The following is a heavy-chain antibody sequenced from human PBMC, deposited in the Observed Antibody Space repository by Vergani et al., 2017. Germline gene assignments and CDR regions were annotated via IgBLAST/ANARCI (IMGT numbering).Heavy chain of an antibody. V-gene: IGHV1-69*12. CDR3: AREGVGYCSGGSCNWFDP. D-gene: IGHD2-15*01. CDR2: IIPIFGTA. CDR1: GGTFSSYA. Sequence: QFQLVQPGAEVKKPGSSVKVSSKASGGTFSSYAISWVRQAPGQGLEWMGGIIPIFGTANYAQKFQGRVTITADESTSTAYMELSSLRSEDTAVYYCAREGVGYCSGGSCNWFDPWGQGTLVTVSS. J-gene: IGHJ5*02.